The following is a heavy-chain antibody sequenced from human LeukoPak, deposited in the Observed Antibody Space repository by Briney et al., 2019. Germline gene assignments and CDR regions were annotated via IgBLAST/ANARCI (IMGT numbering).Heavy chain of an antibody. CDR3: AKDPHYYDSSGYGYGMDV. Sequence: PGGSLRLSCAASGFSFSSYAMAWVRQAPGKGLEWVSTISGSGGSTHYADSVKGRFTISRDNPKNTLYLQMNSLRAEDTAVYYCAKDPHYYDSSGYGYGMDVWGQGTTVTVS. V-gene: IGHV3-23*01. J-gene: IGHJ6*02. CDR2: ISGSGGST. D-gene: IGHD3-22*01. CDR1: GFSFSSYA.